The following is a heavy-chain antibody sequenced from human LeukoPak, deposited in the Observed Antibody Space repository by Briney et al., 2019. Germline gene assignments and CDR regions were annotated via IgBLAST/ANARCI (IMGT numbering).Heavy chain of an antibody. V-gene: IGHV3-33*06. Sequence: GRSLRLSCAASGFTFSSYGMHWVRKTPGKRLKWVADIWSDGSNKYYADSVKGRFTISRDNSKNTLFLQMNSLRAEDTAVYYCAKDRSSSSWFDGYDFWGQGTMVTVSS. CDR3: AKDRSSSSWFDGYDF. CDR1: GFTFSSYG. D-gene: IGHD6-13*01. J-gene: IGHJ3*01. CDR2: IWSDGSNK.